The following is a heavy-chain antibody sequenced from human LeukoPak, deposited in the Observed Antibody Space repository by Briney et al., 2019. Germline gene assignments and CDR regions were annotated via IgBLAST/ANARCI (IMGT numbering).Heavy chain of an antibody. CDR1: GGSISTYY. CDR2: IVYSGST. D-gene: IGHD2-8*01. V-gene: IGHV4-59*08. CDR3: ARPNGGN. J-gene: IGHJ4*02. Sequence: SETLSLTCTVSGGSISTYYWSWIRQPPGKGLEWIAYIVYSGSTSYNPSLKSRVSISIDTSKNQFSLRLSSVTAADTAVYYCARPNGGNWGQGTLVTVSS.